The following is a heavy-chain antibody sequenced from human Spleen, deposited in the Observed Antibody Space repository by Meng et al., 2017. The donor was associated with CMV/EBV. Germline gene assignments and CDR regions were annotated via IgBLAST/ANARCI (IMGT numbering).Heavy chain of an antibody. CDR1: GYTFTSYY. D-gene: IGHD1-14*01. J-gene: IGHJ6*02. Sequence: ASVKVSCKASGYTFTSYYMHWVRQAPGQGLEWMGIINPSGGSTSYAQKFQGRVTITTDESTSTAYMELSSLRSEDTAGYYWARDAETTTYYYYGMDVWGQGATVTVSS. CDR2: INPSGGST. V-gene: IGHV1-46*01. CDR3: ARDAETTTYYYYGMDV.